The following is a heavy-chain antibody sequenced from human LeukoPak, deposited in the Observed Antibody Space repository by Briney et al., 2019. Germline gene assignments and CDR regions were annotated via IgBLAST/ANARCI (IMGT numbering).Heavy chain of an antibody. CDR3: ARSVSWGLLVRDDAFDI. D-gene: IGHD2-21*01. V-gene: IGHV4-59*08. Sequence: GSLRLSCAASGFSVSSNYMSWIRQPPGKGLEWIGYIHYSGSTNYNPSLKSRVTTSVDTSKKQFSLKLRSVTAADTAVYYCARSVSWGLLVRDDAFDIWGQGTMVTVSS. J-gene: IGHJ3*02. CDR2: IHYSGST. CDR1: GFSVSSNY.